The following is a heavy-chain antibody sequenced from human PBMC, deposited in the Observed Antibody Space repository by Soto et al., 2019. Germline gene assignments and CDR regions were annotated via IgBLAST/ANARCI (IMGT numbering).Heavy chain of an antibody. V-gene: IGHV1-3*01. D-gene: IGHD2-2*01. Sequence: ASVKVSCKASGYTFTSYAMHWVRQAPGQRLEWMGWINAGDGNTRYSQKFQGRVTMTRDTSTSTVYMELSSLRSEDTAVYYCAIIVAVSAFDYWGQGTLVTVSS. CDR1: GYTFTSYA. CDR3: AIIVAVSAFDY. CDR2: INAGDGNT. J-gene: IGHJ4*02.